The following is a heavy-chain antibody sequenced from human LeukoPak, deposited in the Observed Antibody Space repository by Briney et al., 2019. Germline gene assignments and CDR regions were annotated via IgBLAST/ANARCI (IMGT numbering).Heavy chain of an antibody. V-gene: IGHV3-23*01. CDR1: GFTFSSYG. Sequence: GGSLRLSCAAAGFTFSSYGMSWVRQAPGKGLEWVSAISGSGGSTYYADSVKVRFTISRDNSKNMLYLQMNSLRAEDTAVYYCAKDRSTMVRGVIITRSGYFDYWGQGTLVTVSS. CDR2: ISGSGGST. J-gene: IGHJ4*02. CDR3: AKDRSTMVRGVIITRSGYFDY. D-gene: IGHD3-10*01.